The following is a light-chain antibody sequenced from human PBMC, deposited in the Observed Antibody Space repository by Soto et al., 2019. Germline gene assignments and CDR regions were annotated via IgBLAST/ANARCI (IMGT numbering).Light chain of an antibody. CDR2: NVN. CDR1: SSDVGGSNY. Sequence: QPALTQPRSVSGSPGQSVTISCTGTSSDVGGSNYVSWYQQHPGKAPELMIYNVNKRPSGVPDRFSGSKSGNTASLTISGLQAEDEADYYCCSFAGTLHVVFGGGTKVTVL. V-gene: IGLV2-11*01. CDR3: CSFAGTLHVV. J-gene: IGLJ2*01.